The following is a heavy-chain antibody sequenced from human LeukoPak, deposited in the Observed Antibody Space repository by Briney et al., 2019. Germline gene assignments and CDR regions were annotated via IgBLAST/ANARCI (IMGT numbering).Heavy chain of an antibody. CDR1: GFTFSSYI. CDR2: ISSSSSYI. D-gene: IGHD3-22*01. V-gene: IGHV3-21*01. J-gene: IGHJ4*02. Sequence: TGGSLRLSCAASGFTFSSYIMNWVRQAPGKGLEWVSSISSSSSYIYYADSVKGRFTISRDNARNSLYLQVNSLRAEDTAVYYCARDGQDYYDSSGYLHYWGQGTLVTVSS. CDR3: ARDGQDYYDSSGYLHY.